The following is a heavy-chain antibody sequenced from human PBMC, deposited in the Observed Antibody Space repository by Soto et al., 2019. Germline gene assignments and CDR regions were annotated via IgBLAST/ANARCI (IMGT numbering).Heavy chain of an antibody. D-gene: IGHD3-3*01. CDR2: ISSSSSTI. CDR1: GFTFSSYS. J-gene: IGHJ2*01. Sequence: GGSLRLSCAASGFTFSSYSMNWVRQAPGKGLEWVSYISSSSSTIYYADSVKGRFTISRDNAKNSLYLQMNSLRDEDTSVYYCARLSIFGVVPPNWYFDLWGRGTLVTVSS. V-gene: IGHV3-48*02. CDR3: ARLSIFGVVPPNWYFDL.